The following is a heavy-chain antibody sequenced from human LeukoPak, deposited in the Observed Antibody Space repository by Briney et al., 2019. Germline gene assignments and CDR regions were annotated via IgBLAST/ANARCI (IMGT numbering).Heavy chain of an antibody. CDR1: GFTFSSYE. D-gene: IGHD3-3*01. V-gene: IGHV3-48*03. CDR3: ARDQYDFWSGYYGMDV. CDR2: ISSSGSTI. Sequence: GGSLRLSCAASGFTFSSYEMNWVRQAPGKGLGWVSYISSSGSTIYYADSVKGRFTISRDNAKNSLYLQMNSLRAEDTAVYYCARDQYDFWSGYYGMDVWGQGTTVTVSS. J-gene: IGHJ6*02.